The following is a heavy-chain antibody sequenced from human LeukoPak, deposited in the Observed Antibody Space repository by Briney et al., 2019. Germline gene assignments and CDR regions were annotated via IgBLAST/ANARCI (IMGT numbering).Heavy chain of an antibody. CDR3: AKGRVRTGTTLGSFDY. D-gene: IGHD1-7*01. CDR1: GFTFSSYG. V-gene: IGHV3-30*02. Sequence: PGGSLRLSCAASGFTFSSYGMHWVRQAPGKGLEWVAFIRYDGSNKYYADSVKGRFTISRDNSKNTLYLQMNSLRAEDTAVYYCAKGRVRTGTTLGSFDYWGQGTLVTVSS. J-gene: IGHJ4*02. CDR2: IRYDGSNK.